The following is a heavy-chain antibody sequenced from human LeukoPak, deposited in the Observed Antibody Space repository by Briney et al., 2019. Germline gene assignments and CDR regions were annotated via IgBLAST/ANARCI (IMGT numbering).Heavy chain of an antibody. D-gene: IGHD3-3*01. CDR2: IIPIFGTA. J-gene: IGHJ3*02. Sequence: SVKVSCKASGGTFSSYAISWVRQAPGQGLEWMGGIIPIFGTANYAQKFQGRVTITADKSTSTAYMELSSLRSEDTAVYYCAVGVVTPEGAFDIWGQGTMVTVSS. CDR3: AVGVVTPEGAFDI. V-gene: IGHV1-69*06. CDR1: GGTFSSYA.